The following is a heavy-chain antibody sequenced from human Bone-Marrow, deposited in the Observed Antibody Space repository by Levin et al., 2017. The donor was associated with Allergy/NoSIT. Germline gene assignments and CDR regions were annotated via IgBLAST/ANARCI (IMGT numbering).Heavy chain of an antibody. CDR2: INPNSGGT. Sequence: ASVKVSCKASGYTFTGYYMHWVRQAPGQGLEWMGWINPNSGGTNYAQKFQGRVTMTRDTSISTAYMELSRLRSDDTAVYYCARVRSRVGATSGGAFGYWGQGTLVTVSS. CDR3: ARVRSRVGATSGGAFGY. D-gene: IGHD1-26*01. V-gene: IGHV1-2*02. CDR1: GYTFTGYY. J-gene: IGHJ4*02.